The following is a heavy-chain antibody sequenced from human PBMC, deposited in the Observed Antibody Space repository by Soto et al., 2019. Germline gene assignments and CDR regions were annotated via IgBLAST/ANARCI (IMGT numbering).Heavy chain of an antibody. Sequence: SETLSLTCSVACGAINSSSYFWGWVRQPPGKGLEWIGSIYYSGRTYYNPSLRIRVTISVDTSKNQFSLKLSSVTAADTAVFYCARHYSSGSRNWFDPWGQGTRVTASS. CDR2: IYYSGRT. J-gene: IGHJ5*02. D-gene: IGHD6-19*01. V-gene: IGHV4-39*01. CDR3: ARHYSSGSRNWFDP. CDR1: CGAINSSSYF.